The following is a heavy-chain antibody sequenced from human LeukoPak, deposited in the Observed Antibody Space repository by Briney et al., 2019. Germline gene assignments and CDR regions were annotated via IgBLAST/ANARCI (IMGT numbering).Heavy chain of an antibody. J-gene: IGHJ6*03. Sequence: SETLSLTCTVSGGSISSSSYYWGWIRQPPGKGLEWIGEINHSGSTNYNPSLKSRVTISVDTSKNQFSLKLSSVTAADTAVYYCARGNRFWIGYWPYYYYYMDVWGKGTTVTVSS. CDR2: INHSGST. CDR1: GGSISSSSYY. V-gene: IGHV4-39*07. D-gene: IGHD3-3*01. CDR3: ARGNRFWIGYWPYYYYYMDV.